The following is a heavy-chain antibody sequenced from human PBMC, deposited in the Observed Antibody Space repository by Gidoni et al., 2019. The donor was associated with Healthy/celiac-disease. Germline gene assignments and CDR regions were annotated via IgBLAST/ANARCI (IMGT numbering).Heavy chain of an antibody. CDR1: GGSFSGYY. D-gene: IGHD2-21*02. V-gene: IGHV4-34*01. CDR2: INHSGST. CDR3: ARGPGISCGGDCSVYYFDY. Sequence: QVQLQQWGAGLLKPSETLSLTCAVYGGSFSGYYWSWIRQPPGKGLEWIGEINHSGSTNYNPSLKSRVTISVDTSKNQFSLKLSSVTAADTAVYYCARGPGISCGGDCSVYYFDYWGQGTLVTVSS. J-gene: IGHJ4*02.